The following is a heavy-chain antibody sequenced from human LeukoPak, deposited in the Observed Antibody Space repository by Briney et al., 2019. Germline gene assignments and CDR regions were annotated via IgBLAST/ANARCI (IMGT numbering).Heavy chain of an antibody. V-gene: IGHV1-69*04. Sequence: SVKVSCKASGGTFSSYAISWVRQAPGQGLEWMGRIIPILGIANYAQKFQGRVTITADKSTSTAYMELSSLRSEDTAVYYCASAKGTTGYSSGWRFDYWGQGTLVTVSS. CDR1: GGTFSSYA. CDR3: ASAKGTTGYSSGWRFDY. D-gene: IGHD6-19*01. J-gene: IGHJ4*02. CDR2: IIPILGIA.